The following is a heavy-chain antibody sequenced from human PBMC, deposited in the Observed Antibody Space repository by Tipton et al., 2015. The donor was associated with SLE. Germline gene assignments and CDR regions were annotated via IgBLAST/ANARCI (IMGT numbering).Heavy chain of an antibody. Sequence: LRLSCTVSGGSISSGTYYWSWIRQPAGKGLEWIGHIYTTGSTNYNPSLKGRVTISLDTSKNQFSLKLRSVTAADTAAYYCARVYPNYGDYEYFQRWGQGTLVTVSS. J-gene: IGHJ1*01. CDR1: GGSISSGTYY. D-gene: IGHD4-17*01. CDR3: ARVYPNYGDYEYFQR. V-gene: IGHV4-61*09. CDR2: IYTTGST.